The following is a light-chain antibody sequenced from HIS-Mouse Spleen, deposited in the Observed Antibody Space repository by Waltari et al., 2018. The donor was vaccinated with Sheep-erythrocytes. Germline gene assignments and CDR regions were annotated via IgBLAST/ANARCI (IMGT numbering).Light chain of an antibody. V-gene: IGLV1-44*01. J-gene: IGLJ1*01. CDR2: SNN. CDR3: AAWDDSLNGYV. CDR1: SSHIGSKT. Sequence: QSVLTQPPSASGTPGQRVTIPCSGSSSHIGSKTVNWYQQLPGTAPKLLIYSNNQRPSGVPDRFSGSKSGTSASLAISGLQSEDEADYYCAAWDDSLNGYVFGTGTKVTVL.